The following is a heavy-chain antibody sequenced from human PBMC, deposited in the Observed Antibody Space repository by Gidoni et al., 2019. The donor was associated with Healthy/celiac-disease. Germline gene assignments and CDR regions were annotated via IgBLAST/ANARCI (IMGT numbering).Heavy chain of an antibody. D-gene: IGHD2-2*01. J-gene: IGHJ6*02. Sequence: QVQLVQSGAEVKKPGASVKVSCKASGYTFTGYYMHWVRQAPGQGLEWMGWINPNSGGTNYAQKFQGRVTMTRDTSISTAYMELSRLRSDDTAVYYCASPIVVVPAAAEYYYYGMDVWGQGTTVTVSS. CDR2: INPNSGGT. V-gene: IGHV1-2*02. CDR3: ASPIVVVPAAAEYYYYGMDV. CDR1: GYTFTGYY.